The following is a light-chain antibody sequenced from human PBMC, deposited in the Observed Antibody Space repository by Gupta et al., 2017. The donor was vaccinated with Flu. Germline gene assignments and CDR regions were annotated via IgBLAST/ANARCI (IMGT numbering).Light chain of an antibody. Sequence: QSAPTQPRSVSGSPGQSVTISCTGTSNDVGSSNRVSWYEQRPDKAPKLILHDVTERPSGVPDRFSGSKSGNTASLTISGLQADDEADYYCSSHAGRVTWVFGTGTTVTVL. CDR1: SNDVGSSNR. CDR2: DVT. CDR3: SSHAGRVTWV. V-gene: IGLV2-11*01. J-gene: IGLJ1*01.